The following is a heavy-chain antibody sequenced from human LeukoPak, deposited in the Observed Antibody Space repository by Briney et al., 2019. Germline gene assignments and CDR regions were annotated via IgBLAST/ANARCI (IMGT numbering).Heavy chain of an antibody. J-gene: IGHJ4*02. D-gene: IGHD5-18*01. V-gene: IGHV3-23*01. CDR1: RFTFSSYA. Sequence: PGGSLRLSCAASRFTFSSYAMSWVRQAPGKGLEWVSAISGSGGSTYYADSVKGRFTISRDNSKDTLYLQMNSLRAEDTALYYCAKLQRGYSYGPVGYWGQGTLVTVSS. CDR2: ISGSGGST. CDR3: AKLQRGYSYGPVGY.